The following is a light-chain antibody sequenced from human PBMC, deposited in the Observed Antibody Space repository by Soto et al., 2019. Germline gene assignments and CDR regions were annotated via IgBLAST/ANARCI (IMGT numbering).Light chain of an antibody. J-gene: IGKJ4*01. V-gene: IGKV3-11*01. CDR2: DAS. Sequence: EIVLTQSPATLYLSPGERATLSCRASQSVSSHLTWYQHIPGQAPRLLIYDASTRASGVPARFSGSGSGTDFTLTISGLEPEDFAVYYGQQRSDWPLLFGGGTRVEIK. CDR1: QSVSSH. CDR3: QQRSDWPLL.